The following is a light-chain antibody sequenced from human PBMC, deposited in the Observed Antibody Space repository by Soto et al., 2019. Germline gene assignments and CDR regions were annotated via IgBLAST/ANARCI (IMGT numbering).Light chain of an antibody. J-gene: IGKJ1*01. CDR1: ESVTSS. V-gene: IGKV3-15*01. CDR3: QQYNIWPLWT. CDR2: AAS. Sequence: EIVMTQCPATLSVSPGDRASLSCRASESVTSSLAWYQQKPGQPPRLLIYAASTRATDVPARFSGGGSETEFTLTISSLQSEDFAVYFCQQYNIWPLWTFGQGTKVDIK.